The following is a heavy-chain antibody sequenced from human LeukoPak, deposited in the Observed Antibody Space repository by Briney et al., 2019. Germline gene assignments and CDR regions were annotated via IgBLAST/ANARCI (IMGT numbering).Heavy chain of an antibody. CDR3: ARLTYSDSSQLYYYYYYLDV. V-gene: IGHV4-38-2*02. CDR2: IYHTGNT. Sequence: SETLSLTCTVSGYSISSGYYWGWIRQPPGKGLEWIGSIYHTGNTYYNPSLKSRVTISVDTSKNQFSLKLRSVTAADTAVYFCARLTYSDSSQLYYYYYYLDVWGKGTTVTVSS. CDR1: GYSISSGYY. D-gene: IGHD6-6*01. J-gene: IGHJ6*03.